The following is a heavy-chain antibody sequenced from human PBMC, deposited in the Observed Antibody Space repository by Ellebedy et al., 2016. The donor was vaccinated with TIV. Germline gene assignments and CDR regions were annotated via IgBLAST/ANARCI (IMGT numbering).Heavy chain of an antibody. Sequence: PGGSLRLSCAASGFTFSSYVMSWVRQAPGKGMEWVSAISGSGGSTYYADSVEGRFTISRDNSKKTLYLQMNSLRAEDTAIYYCAKGRGGGSDSSAPRYYFDYWGLGTLVTVSS. J-gene: IGHJ4*02. D-gene: IGHD3-22*01. V-gene: IGHV3-23*01. CDR1: GFTFSSYV. CDR2: ISGSGGST. CDR3: AKGRGGGSDSSAPRYYFDY.